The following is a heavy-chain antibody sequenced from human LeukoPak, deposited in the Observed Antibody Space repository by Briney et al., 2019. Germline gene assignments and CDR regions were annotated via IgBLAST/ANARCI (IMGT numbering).Heavy chain of an antibody. J-gene: IGHJ5*02. CDR3: ARCFSSWYGYWFDP. CDR1: GGSISSYY. V-gene: IGHV4-59*08. Sequence: PSETLSLTCTVSGGSISSYYWSWIRQPPGKGLEWIGYIYYSGSTNYNPSLKSRVTISVDTSKNQFSLKLSSVTAADTAVYYCARCFSSWYGYWFDPWGQGILVTVSS. CDR2: IYYSGST. D-gene: IGHD6-13*01.